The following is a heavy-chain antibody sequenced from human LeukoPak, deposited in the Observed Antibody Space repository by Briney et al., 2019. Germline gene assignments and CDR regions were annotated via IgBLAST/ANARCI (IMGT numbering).Heavy chain of an antibody. D-gene: IGHD3-22*01. CDR3: TRSSSYYYDSSGYSH. CDR2: IRSKAYGGTT. V-gene: IGHV3-49*04. CDR1: GFTFGDYA. J-gene: IGHJ4*02. Sequence: GGSLRLSCTASGFTFGDYAMSWVRQAPGKGLEWAGFIRSKAYGGTTEYAASVKGRFTISRDDSKSIAYLQMNSLKTEDTAVYYCTRSSSYYYDSSGYSHWGQGTLVAVSS.